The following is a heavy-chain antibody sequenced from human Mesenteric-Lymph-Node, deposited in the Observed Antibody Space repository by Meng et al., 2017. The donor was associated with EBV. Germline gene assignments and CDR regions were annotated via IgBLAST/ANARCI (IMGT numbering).Heavy chain of an antibody. CDR2: LYDSGSS. V-gene: IGHV4-61*01. CDR3: ARGRDEFGDYGFED. D-gene: IGHD4-17*01. CDR1: GDSASSGSHY. J-gene: IGHJ4*02. Sequence: PLRRSDPRLVKASETLSLTCTVSGDSASSGSHYWSWIRQPPGKGLEWIGYLYDSGSSKYNPSLKSRVTISVDTSKNQFSLKLNSVTAADTAVYYCARGRDEFGDYGFEDWGQGTLVTVSS.